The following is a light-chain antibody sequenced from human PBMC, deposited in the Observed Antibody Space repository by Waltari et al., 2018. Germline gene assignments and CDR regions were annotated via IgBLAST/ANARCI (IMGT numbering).Light chain of an antibody. V-gene: IGKV3-11*01. J-gene: IGKJ3*01. Sequence: EIVLTQSPATLSLSPGERATLSCRASPSVRSYLAWYQQKPGQAPTLLIYDASNRATGIPARFSGSGSGTDFTLTISSLEPEDFAVYYCQQRTNSFTFGPGTKVDIK. CDR2: DAS. CDR3: QQRTNSFT. CDR1: PSVRSY.